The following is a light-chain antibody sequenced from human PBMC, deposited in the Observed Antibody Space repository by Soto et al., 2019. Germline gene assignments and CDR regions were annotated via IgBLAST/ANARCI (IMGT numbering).Light chain of an antibody. CDR1: QNVGNN. J-gene: IGKJ4*01. CDR3: QHYESWPLS. V-gene: IGKV3D-15*01. Sequence: RVMTQSQGNLSVCPGERGTLSCRACQNVGNNVAWYQQRPGQAPRLLIYGASTRATDIPARFSGTGSGTEFTLTISSLQSEDLAVYHCQHYESWPLSFGGGTKVDIK. CDR2: GAS.